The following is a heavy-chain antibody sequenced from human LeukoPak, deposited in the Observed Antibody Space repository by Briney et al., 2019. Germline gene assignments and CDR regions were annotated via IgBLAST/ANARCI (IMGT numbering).Heavy chain of an antibody. J-gene: IGHJ4*02. CDR2: ISSSGSTI. CDR3: ASTEPGIAVDPLDY. CDR1: GFTFSSYG. D-gene: IGHD6-19*01. Sequence: GGSLRLSCAASGFTFSSYGMHWVRQAPGKGLEWVSYISSSGSTIYYADSVKGRFTISRDNAKNSLYLQMNSLRAEDTAVYYCASTEPGIAVDPLDYWGQGTLVTVSS. V-gene: IGHV3-48*01.